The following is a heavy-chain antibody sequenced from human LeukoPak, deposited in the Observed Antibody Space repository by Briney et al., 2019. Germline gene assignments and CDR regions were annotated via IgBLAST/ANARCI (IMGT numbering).Heavy chain of an antibody. CDR1: GGSISSSSYY. CDR3: AREVGTTVAAPGNFQH. V-gene: IGHV4-39*07. Sequence: SETLSLTCTVSGGSISSSSYYWGWIRQPPGKGLEWIGSIYYTGSTYYNPSLNSRVIISVDTSKNQFSLKLSSVTAADTAVYYCAREVGTTVAAPGNFQHWGRGTLVTVSS. J-gene: IGHJ1*01. CDR2: IYYTGST. D-gene: IGHD6-19*01.